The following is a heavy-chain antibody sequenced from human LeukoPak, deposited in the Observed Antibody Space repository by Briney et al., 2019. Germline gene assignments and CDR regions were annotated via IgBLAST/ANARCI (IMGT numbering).Heavy chain of an antibody. Sequence: SETLSLTCTVSGGSISSSSYYWGWIRQPPGKGLEWIGSIYYSGSTYYNPSLKSRVTISVDTSKNQFSLKLSSVTAADTAVYYCARDASGGSSGYYPLEDSYGMDVWGQGTTVTVSS. D-gene: IGHD3-22*01. V-gene: IGHV4-39*07. CDR2: IYYSGST. J-gene: IGHJ6*02. CDR1: GGSISSSSYY. CDR3: ARDASGGSSGYYPLEDSYGMDV.